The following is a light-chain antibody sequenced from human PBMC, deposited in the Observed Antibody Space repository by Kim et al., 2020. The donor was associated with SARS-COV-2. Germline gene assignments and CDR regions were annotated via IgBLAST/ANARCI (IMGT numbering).Light chain of an antibody. J-gene: IGKJ2*01. Sequence: SGCVRDRVTITCRASQYIRNDLGWYQQKPGKAPKLLIYAASTLQSGVPSRFSGSGSGTDFTLTISSLQPEDFATYYCLQDYNYPRTFGQGTKLEIK. V-gene: IGKV1-6*01. CDR3: LQDYNYPRT. CDR2: AAS. CDR1: QYIRND.